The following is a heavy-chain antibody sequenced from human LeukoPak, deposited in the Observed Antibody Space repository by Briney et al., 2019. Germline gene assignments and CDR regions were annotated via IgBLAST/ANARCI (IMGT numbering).Heavy chain of an antibody. CDR1: GGSISSSSYY. V-gene: IGHV4-39*01. CDR2: IYYSGST. J-gene: IGHJ6*02. Sequence: SETLSLTCTVSGGSISSSSYYWGWIRQPPGKGLEWIGSIYYSGSTYYNPSLKSRVTISVDTSKNQFSLKLSSVTAADTAVYYCARNGDYYYYGMDVWGQGTTVTVSS. CDR3: ARNGDYYYYGMDV. D-gene: IGHD4-17*01.